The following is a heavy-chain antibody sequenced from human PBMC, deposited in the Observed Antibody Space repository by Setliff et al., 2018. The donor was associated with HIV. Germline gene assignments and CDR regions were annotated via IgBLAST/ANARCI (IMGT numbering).Heavy chain of an antibody. CDR3: ARHVSWYSSSWSYYFDY. D-gene: IGHD6-13*01. CDR1: GGSISSYY. Sequence: SETLSLTCTVSGGSISSYYWSWIRQPPGKGLEWIGYVYTSGSTNYNPSLKSRVTISVDTSKNQFSLKLSSVTAADTAVYYCARHVSWYSSSWSYYFDYWGQGTLGTSPQ. J-gene: IGHJ4*02. CDR2: VYTSGST. V-gene: IGHV4-4*09.